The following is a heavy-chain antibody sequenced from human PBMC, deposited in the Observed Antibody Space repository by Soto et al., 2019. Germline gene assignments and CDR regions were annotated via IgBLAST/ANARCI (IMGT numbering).Heavy chain of an antibody. V-gene: IGHV3-30-3*01. CDR3: ARDIYSYGSVGTPDI. D-gene: IGHD5-18*01. Sequence: PWGSLGLPCVACGVSFSIQVIHVVRQATGKGLEWLAAISNDGNRQLYADSVKDRFTISRDNSRNTLDLQMNNLRTEDKGVYFCARDIYSYGSVGTPDIWGQGTMVTVSS. J-gene: IGHJ3*02. CDR2: ISNDGNRQ. CDR1: GVSFSIQV.